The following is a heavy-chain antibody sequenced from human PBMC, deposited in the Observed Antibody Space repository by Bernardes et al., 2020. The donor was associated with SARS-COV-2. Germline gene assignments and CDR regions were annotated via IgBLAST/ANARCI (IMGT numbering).Heavy chain of an antibody. J-gene: IGHJ4*02. CDR1: GFPFGSYA. CDR3: AKGPRITIFGGVVKHSMAHLHVEY. CDR2: ISDTGDSP. D-gene: IGHD3-3*01. V-gene: IGHV3-23*01. Sequence: GGSLSLSCAASGFPFGSYALSWFRQAPGKGLEWVSSISDTGDSPPYPDSVKRRFNISRDNSKNPLYLQMRSLRAEHTAIDYCAKGPRITIFGGVVKHSMAHLHVEYWGEGTLVTVIS.